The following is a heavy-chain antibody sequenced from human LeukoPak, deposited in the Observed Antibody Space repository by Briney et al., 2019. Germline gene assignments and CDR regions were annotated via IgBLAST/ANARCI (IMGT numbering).Heavy chain of an antibody. CDR1: GYTFTSYG. D-gene: IGHD2-2*01. CDR2: ISAYNGNT. CDR3: ARDSVVVPAASYYYYMDV. J-gene: IGHJ6*03. V-gene: IGHV1-18*01. Sequence: GASVKVSCKASGYTFTSYGISWVRQAPGQGLEWMGWISAYNGNTNYAQKLQGRVTMTTGTSTSTAYMELRSLRSDDTAVYYCARDSVVVPAASYYYYMDVWGKGTTVTVSS.